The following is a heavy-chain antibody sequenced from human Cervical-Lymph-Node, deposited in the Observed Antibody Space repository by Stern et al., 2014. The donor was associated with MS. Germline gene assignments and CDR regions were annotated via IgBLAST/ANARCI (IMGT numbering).Heavy chain of an antibody. CDR1: GGSISSDHW. CDR3: ATGRTALLDY. Sequence: QLQLQESGPGLVKPSGTLSLTCAVSGGSISSDHWWTWVRQPPGRGLEWIGEIFHSGSTIYNPSLKIRVTLSVEKSKQHFSLKLTSVTAADTAVYYCATGRTALLDYWGQGTLVTVSS. J-gene: IGHJ4*02. CDR2: IFHSGST. D-gene: IGHD1/OR15-1a*01. V-gene: IGHV4-4*02.